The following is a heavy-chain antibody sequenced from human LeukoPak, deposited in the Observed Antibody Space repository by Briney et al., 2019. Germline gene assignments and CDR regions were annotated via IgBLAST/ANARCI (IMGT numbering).Heavy chain of an antibody. CDR2: IDPSDSYT. CDR1: GYSFTSYW. Sequence: GESQKISCKGSGYSFTSYWISWVRQMPGKGLEWMGRIDPSDSYTNYSPSFQGHVTTSADKSISTAYLQWSSLKASDTAMYYCARNGPYYYGMDVWGKGTTVTVSS. V-gene: IGHV5-10-1*01. D-gene: IGHD2-8*01. J-gene: IGHJ6*04. CDR3: ARNGPYYYGMDV.